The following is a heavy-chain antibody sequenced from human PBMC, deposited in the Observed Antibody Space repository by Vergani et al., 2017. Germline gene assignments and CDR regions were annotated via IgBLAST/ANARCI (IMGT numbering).Heavy chain of an antibody. CDR3: VKDIAASDNYWYFDL. J-gene: IGHJ2*01. V-gene: IGHV3-9*01. CDR1: GFTFDDYA. D-gene: IGHD6-13*01. CDR2: INWNSDSI. Sequence: EVQLVESGGGLVQPGRSLRLSCAASGFTFDDYAMHWVRQAPGKGLEWVSGINWNSDSIAYADSVKGRFTISRDNAKNSLYLQMNSLRADDTALYYCVKDIAASDNYWYFDLWGRGTLVTVSS.